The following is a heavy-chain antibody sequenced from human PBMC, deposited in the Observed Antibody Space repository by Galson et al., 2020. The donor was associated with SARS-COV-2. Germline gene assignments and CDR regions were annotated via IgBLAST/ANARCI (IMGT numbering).Heavy chain of an antibody. D-gene: IGHD3-9*01. V-gene: IGHV3-23*01. CDR2: ISGSGGST. CDR3: AKGSGVYDILTGSGY. CDR1: GFTFSNYA. Sequence: GESLKISCAASGFTFSNYAMTWVRQAAGKGLEWVSGISGSGGSTYYADSVKGRFTISRDNSKNTLFLQMNSLRAEDTAVYYCAKGSGVYDILTGSGYWGPGTLVTVSS. J-gene: IGHJ4*02.